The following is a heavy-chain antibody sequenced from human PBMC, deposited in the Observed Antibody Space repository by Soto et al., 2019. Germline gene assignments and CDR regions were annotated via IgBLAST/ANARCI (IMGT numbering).Heavy chain of an antibody. CDR3: AREIVTAGGNNYFDP. Sequence: SETLSLTCGVSGGTVASSHWWSCVSQSPGRGLEWIGNVYHTGDTNFNPSLQSRVTFSVDKSNNQFSLRLTTVTAADTAVYFCAREIVTAGGNNYFDPWGPGTLVTVSS. J-gene: IGHJ5*02. CDR1: GGTVASSHW. CDR2: VYHTGDT. V-gene: IGHV4-4*02. D-gene: IGHD2-21*02.